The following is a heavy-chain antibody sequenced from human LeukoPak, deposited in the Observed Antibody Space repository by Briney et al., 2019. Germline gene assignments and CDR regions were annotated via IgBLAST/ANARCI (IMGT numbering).Heavy chain of an antibody. Sequence: ASVKVSCKASGYTFTSYGMSWVRQAPGQGLEWMGWISAYNGNTNYAQKLQGRVTMTTDTSTSTAYMELRSLRSDDTAVYYCARGRTERDGSGYYSFSYYYYGMDVWGQGTTVTVSS. CDR3: ARGRTERDGSGYYSFSYYYYGMDV. J-gene: IGHJ6*02. V-gene: IGHV1-18*01. CDR1: GYTFTSYG. D-gene: IGHD3-22*01. CDR2: ISAYNGNT.